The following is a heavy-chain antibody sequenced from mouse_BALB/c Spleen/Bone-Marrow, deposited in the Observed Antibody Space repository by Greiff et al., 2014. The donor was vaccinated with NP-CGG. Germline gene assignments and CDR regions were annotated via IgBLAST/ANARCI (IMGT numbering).Heavy chain of an antibody. D-gene: IGHD2-3*01. Sequence: QVQLQQSGAELVKPGASVELSCKASGYTFTSYYMYWVKQRPGQGLEWIGEINPSNGGTNFNEKFKSKATLTVDKSSSTAYMQLSSLTSEDSAVYYCTRSDGYYVPHWYFDVWGAGTTVTVSS. V-gene: IGHV1S81*02. CDR3: TRSDGYYVPHWYFDV. J-gene: IGHJ1*01. CDR2: INPSNGGT. CDR1: GYTFTSYY.